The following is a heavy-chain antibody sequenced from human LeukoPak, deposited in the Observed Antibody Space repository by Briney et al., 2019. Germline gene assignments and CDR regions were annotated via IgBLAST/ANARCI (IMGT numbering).Heavy chain of an antibody. CDR1: GGSISSTNYL. D-gene: IGHD2-15*01. CDR2: ISYTGTT. J-gene: IGHJ6*04. Sequence: SETLSLTCTVSGGSISSTNYLWGWIRQPPGKGLEWIGSISYTGTTYYNPSLKSRVTISVDTSKNQFSLKLTSVTAADTAVYYCARRILMDVWGNGTTVTVSS. CDR3: ARRILMDV. V-gene: IGHV4-39*01.